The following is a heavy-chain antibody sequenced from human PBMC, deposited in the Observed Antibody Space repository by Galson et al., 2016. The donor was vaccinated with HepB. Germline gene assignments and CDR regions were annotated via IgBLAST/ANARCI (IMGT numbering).Heavy chain of an antibody. Sequence: SLRLSCAASGFVFSNFGLSWVRQAPGKGLEWVASISTRRTTYYSDSVQGRLTISRDNSNNTLYLQMNGLRAEDTAVYYCAKERLVRRIFDPWGQGTLLTVSS. CDR1: GFVFSNFG. V-gene: IGHV3-23*01. CDR2: ISTRRTT. CDR3: AKERLVRRIFDP. D-gene: IGHD1-1*01. J-gene: IGHJ5*02.